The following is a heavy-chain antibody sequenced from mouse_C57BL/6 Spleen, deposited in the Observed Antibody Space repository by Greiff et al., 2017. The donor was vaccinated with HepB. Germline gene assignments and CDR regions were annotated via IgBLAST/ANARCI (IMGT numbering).Heavy chain of an antibody. V-gene: IGHV5-4*01. Sequence: EVHLVESGGGLVKPGGSLKLSCAASGFTFSSYAMSWVRQTPEKRLEWVATISDGGSYTYYPDNVKGRFTISRDNAKNNLYLQMSHLKSEDTAMYYCAREGWSPFAYWGQGTLVTVSA. CDR3: AREGWSPFAY. CDR2: ISDGGSYT. D-gene: IGHD1-1*02. CDR1: GFTFSSYA. J-gene: IGHJ3*01.